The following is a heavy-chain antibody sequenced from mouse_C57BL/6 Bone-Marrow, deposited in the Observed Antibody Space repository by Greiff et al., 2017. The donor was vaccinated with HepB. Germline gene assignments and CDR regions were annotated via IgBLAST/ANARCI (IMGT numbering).Heavy chain of an antibody. D-gene: IGHD1-1*01. CDR2: IDPSDSET. J-gene: IGHJ3*01. CDR1: GYTFTSYW. Sequence: QVQLQQPGAELVRPGSSVKLSCKASGYTFTSYWMHWVKQRPIQGLEWIGNIDPSDSETHYNQKFKDKATLTVDKSSSTAYMQLSSLTSEDSAVYYCARDCDGSSPPFAYWGQGTLVTVSA. CDR3: ARDCDGSSPPFAY. V-gene: IGHV1-52*01.